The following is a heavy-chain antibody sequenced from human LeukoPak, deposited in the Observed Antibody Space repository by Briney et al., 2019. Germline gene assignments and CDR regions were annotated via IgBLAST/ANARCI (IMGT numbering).Heavy chain of an antibody. CDR2: IYYSGST. Sequence: KPSETLSLTCTVSGGSISSYYWSWIRQPPGKGLEWIGYIYYSGSTYYNPSLKSRVTISVDTSKNQFSLKLSSVTAADTAVYYCARDLATALMDVWGKGTTVTVSS. J-gene: IGHJ6*04. V-gene: IGHV4-30-4*08. D-gene: IGHD5-12*01. CDR1: GGSISSYY. CDR3: ARDLATALMDV.